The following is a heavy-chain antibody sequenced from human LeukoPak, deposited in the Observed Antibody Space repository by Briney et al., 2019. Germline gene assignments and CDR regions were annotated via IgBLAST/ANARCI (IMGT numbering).Heavy chain of an antibody. CDR1: GFTFSNSA. D-gene: IGHD2-8*01. CDR2: IIVGSGRT. CDR3: ARGPEYCTTSSCLLVGIDS. J-gene: IGHJ4*02. Sequence: SVKVSCKASGFTFSNSAIQWVRQARGQRLEWIGWIIVGSGRTHYSQNLQERHTITRDMSTNTAYVELSSLRSEDTAVYYCARGPEYCTTSSCLLVGIDSWGQGTLVTVSS. V-gene: IGHV1-58*02.